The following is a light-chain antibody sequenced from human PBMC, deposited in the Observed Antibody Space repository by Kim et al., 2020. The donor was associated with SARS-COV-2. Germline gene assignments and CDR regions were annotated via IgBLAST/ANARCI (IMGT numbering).Light chain of an antibody. V-gene: IGLV2-23*02. Sequence: QSALAQPASVSGSPGQSITISCTGTSSDVGSFNLVSWYQQHPGKAPKLMISEVTKRSSGVSNRFSASKSGNTASLTISGLLAEDEADYYCCSYAGGGTVMVGGGTQLTVL. CDR3: CSYAGGGTVM. J-gene: IGLJ2*01. CDR1: SSDVGSFNL. CDR2: EVT.